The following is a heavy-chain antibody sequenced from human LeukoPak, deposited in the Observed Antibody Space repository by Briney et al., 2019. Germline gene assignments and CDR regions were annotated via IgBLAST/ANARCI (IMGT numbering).Heavy chain of an antibody. CDR1: GGSISSGSYY. D-gene: IGHD2-2*01. Sequence: PSETLSLTCTVSGGSISSGSYYWSWIRQPAGKGLEWIGRIYTSGSTNYNPSLKSRVTISVDTSKNQFSLKLSSVTAADTAVYYCARSFVVVPAATGGAFDIWGQGTMVTVSS. CDR3: ARSFVVVPAATGGAFDI. J-gene: IGHJ3*02. CDR2: IYTSGST. V-gene: IGHV4-61*02.